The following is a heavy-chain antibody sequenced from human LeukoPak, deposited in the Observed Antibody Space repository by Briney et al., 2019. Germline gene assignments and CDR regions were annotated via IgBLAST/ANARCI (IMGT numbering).Heavy chain of an antibody. V-gene: IGHV5-51*01. CDR1: GYSFTSYW. Sequence: GESLKISCKGSGYSFTSYWIGSVRQMPGKGLEWMGIIYPGDSDTRYSPSFQGQVTISADRPISTAYLQLKASDTAMYYCARHLDCTTTTCSLDYWGQGTLVTVSS. D-gene: IGHD2-2*01. CDR3: ARHLDCTTTTCSLDY. J-gene: IGHJ4*02. CDR2: IYPGDSDT.